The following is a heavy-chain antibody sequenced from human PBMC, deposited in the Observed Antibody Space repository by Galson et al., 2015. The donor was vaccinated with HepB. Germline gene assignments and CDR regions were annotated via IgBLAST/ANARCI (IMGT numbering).Heavy chain of an antibody. CDR2: ISYDGSNK. J-gene: IGHJ4*02. D-gene: IGHD3-22*01. CDR3: ARDVGYYYDSSGTTGY. Sequence: SLRLSCAASGFTFSSYAMHWVRQAPGKGLEWVAVISYDGSNKYYADSVKGRFTISRDNSKNTLYLQMNSLRAEDTAVYYCARDVGYYYDSSGTTGYWGQGTLVTVSS. V-gene: IGHV3-30-3*01. CDR1: GFTFSSYA.